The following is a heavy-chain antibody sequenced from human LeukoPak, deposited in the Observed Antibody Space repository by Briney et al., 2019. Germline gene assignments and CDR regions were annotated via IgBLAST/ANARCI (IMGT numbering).Heavy chain of an antibody. CDR1: GFTFSTYA. Sequence: HPGRSLRLSCAASGFTFSTYAMHWFRQAPGKGLEWVAVMSYDGGTKYYADSVKGRFTISRDNSKNTPYLQLNSLRAEDTAVYYCMRGGTDDYWGQGTLVTVSS. D-gene: IGHD3-16*01. CDR2: MSYDGGTK. J-gene: IGHJ4*02. CDR3: MRGGTDDY. V-gene: IGHV3-30*01.